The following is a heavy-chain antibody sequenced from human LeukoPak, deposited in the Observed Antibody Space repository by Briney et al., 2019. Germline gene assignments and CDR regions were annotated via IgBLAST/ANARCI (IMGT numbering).Heavy chain of an antibody. Sequence: GASVKVSCKASGYTLTGYYMHWVRQAPGQGLEWMGWINPNSGGTNYAQKFQGRVTMTRDTSISTAYMELSRLRSDDTAVYYCARRSSSWYFWFDPWGQGTLVTVSS. CDR1: GYTLTGYY. D-gene: IGHD6-13*01. J-gene: IGHJ5*02. CDR3: ARRSSSWYFWFDP. CDR2: INPNSGGT. V-gene: IGHV1-2*02.